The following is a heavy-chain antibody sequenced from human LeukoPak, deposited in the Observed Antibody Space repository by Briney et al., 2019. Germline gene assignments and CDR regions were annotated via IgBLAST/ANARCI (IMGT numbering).Heavy chain of an antibody. CDR3: AKVYYDSTYTLYYYYYYGMDV. J-gene: IGHJ6*02. CDR2: ISGSGGST. CDR1: GFTFSSYA. Sequence: PGGSLRLSCAASGFTFSSYAVSWVRQAPGKGLEWVSAISGSGGSTYYADSVKGRFTISRDNSKNTLYLQMNSLRAEDTAVYYCAKVYYDSTYTLYYYYYYGMDVWGQGTTVTVSS. D-gene: IGHD3-22*01. V-gene: IGHV3-23*01.